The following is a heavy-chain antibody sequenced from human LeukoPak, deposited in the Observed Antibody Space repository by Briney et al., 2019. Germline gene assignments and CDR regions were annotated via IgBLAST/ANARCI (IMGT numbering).Heavy chain of an antibody. CDR3: ARHHYDILTGYPIRDYYFDY. CDR2: INHRGST. V-gene: IGHV4-34*01. D-gene: IGHD3-9*01. J-gene: IGHJ4*02. Sequence: SETLSLTCTVSGGSISSYYWSWIRQPPGKGLEWIGEINHRGSTNYNPSLKSRVTISVDTSKNQFSLKLSSVTAADTAVYYCARHHYDILTGYPIRDYYFDYWGQGTLVTVSS. CDR1: GGSISSYY.